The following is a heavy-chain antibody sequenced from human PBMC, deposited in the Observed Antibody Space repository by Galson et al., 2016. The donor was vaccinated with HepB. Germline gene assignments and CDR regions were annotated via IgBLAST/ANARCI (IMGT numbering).Heavy chain of an antibody. V-gene: IGHV3-53*01. D-gene: IGHD2-8*01. CDR3: ARGYTSGVPFG. J-gene: IGHJ4*02. Sequence: LRLSCAASGFLINSNYMSWVRQAPGKGLEWVSIIYSGGSIQYADSVKGRFTVSRDTSKSLMFLQMNSLGAEDTAMYFCARGYTSGVPFGWGQGTPVTVSS. CDR1: GFLINSNY. CDR2: IYSGGSI.